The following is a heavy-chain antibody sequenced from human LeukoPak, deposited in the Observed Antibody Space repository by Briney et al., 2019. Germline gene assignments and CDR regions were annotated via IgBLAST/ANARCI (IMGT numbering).Heavy chain of an antibody. CDR1: GGSFSGYY. CDR3: ARGERGDSSGYYSIDY. V-gene: IGHV4-34*01. J-gene: IGHJ4*02. CDR2: INHSGST. Sequence: SETLSLTCAVYGGSFSGYYWSWIRQPPGKGLEWIGEINHSGSTNYNPPLKSRVTISVDTSKNQFSLKLSSVTAADTAVYYCARGERGDSSGYYSIDYWGQGTLVTVSS. D-gene: IGHD3-22*01.